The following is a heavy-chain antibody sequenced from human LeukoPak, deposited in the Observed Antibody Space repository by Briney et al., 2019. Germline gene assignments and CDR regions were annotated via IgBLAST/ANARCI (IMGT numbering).Heavy chain of an antibody. CDR2: ISGSGGRT. D-gene: IGHD2-2*01. CDR3: AKDRSCSGSSCNVGS. J-gene: IGHJ3*01. CDR1: GFTFSSCG. Sequence: GGSLRLSCAASGFTFSSCGMSWVRQTPGKGLEWVSGISGSGGRTYQADSVKGRFTISRDNSKNTLYLQMSSLRAEDTAVYYCAKDRSCSGSSCNVGSWGQGTMVTVSS. V-gene: IGHV3-23*01.